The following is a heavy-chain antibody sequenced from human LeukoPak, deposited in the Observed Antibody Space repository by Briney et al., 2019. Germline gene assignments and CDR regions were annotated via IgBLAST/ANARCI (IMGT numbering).Heavy chain of an antibody. Sequence: GGSLRLSCAASGFTFRGYWMSWVRQAPGKGLEWVANIKEDGSEKYYVDSVKGRFTISRDNAENSLNLQMDSLRVEDTAVYYCTRGDSSSKIDYWGQGTLVTVAS. CDR1: GFTFRGYW. CDR3: TRGDSSSKIDY. D-gene: IGHD6-6*01. J-gene: IGHJ4*02. V-gene: IGHV3-7*01. CDR2: IKEDGSEK.